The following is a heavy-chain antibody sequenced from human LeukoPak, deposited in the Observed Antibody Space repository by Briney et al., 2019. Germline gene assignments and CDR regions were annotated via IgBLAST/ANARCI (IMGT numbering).Heavy chain of an antibody. Sequence: PSETLSLTCAVYGGSFSGYYWSWIRQPPGKGLEWIGEINHSGSTNYNPSLKSRVTISVDTSKNQFSLKLSSVTAADTAVYYCARVGVGYYDSYYFDYWGQGTLVTVSS. CDR1: GGSFSGYY. CDR2: INHSGST. V-gene: IGHV4-34*01. CDR3: ARVGVGYYDSYYFDY. J-gene: IGHJ4*02. D-gene: IGHD3-22*01.